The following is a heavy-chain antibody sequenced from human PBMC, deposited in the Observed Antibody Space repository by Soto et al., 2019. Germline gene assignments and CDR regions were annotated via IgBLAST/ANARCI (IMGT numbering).Heavy chain of an antibody. D-gene: IGHD6-13*01. Sequence: PSETLSLTCTVSGGSISNYYWSWILQPPGKGLEWIGYIYYSGSTNYNPSLKSRVIISVDSSKNQFSLKLSSVTAADTAVYYCARAPFTSSWNFDYWGQGTLVTVSS. J-gene: IGHJ4*02. V-gene: IGHV4-59*01. CDR1: GGSISNYY. CDR2: IYYSGST. CDR3: ARAPFTSSWNFDY.